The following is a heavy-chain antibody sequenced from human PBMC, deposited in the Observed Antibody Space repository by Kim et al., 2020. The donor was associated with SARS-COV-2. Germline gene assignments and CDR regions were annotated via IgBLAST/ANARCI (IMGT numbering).Heavy chain of an antibody. CDR1: GFTFSSYS. Sequence: GGSLRLSCAASGFTFSSYSMNWVRQAPGKGLEWVSYISSSSSTIYYADSVKGRFTISRDNAKNSLYLQMNRLRAEDTAVYYCSSSPRYGDHPAFDYWGQGTLVTVSS. J-gene: IGHJ4*02. V-gene: IGHV3-48*04. D-gene: IGHD4-17*01. CDR2: ISSSSSTI. CDR3: SSSPRYGDHPAFDY.